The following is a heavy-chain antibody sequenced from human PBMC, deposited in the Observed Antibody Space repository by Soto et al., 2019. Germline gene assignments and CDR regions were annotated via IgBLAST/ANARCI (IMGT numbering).Heavy chain of an antibody. CDR1: GFTFSTYA. Sequence: EVQLLESGEGLVQPGGSLRLSCAASGFTFSTYAMSWVRQAPGKGLEWVAAISGRDGSTYYADSVKGRFTISRDSSKNTLYLQMNSLRAEDTAVYYCAKDRLSGSYHRYFDSWGQGTLVTVSS. CDR3: AKDRLSGSYHRYFDS. D-gene: IGHD1-26*01. J-gene: IGHJ4*02. V-gene: IGHV3-23*01. CDR2: ISGRDGST.